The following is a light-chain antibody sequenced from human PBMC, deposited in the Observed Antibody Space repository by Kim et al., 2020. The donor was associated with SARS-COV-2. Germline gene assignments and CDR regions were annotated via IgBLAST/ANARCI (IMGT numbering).Light chain of an antibody. Sequence: EIVLTQSPGTLSLSAGERVTLSCRASQSVSNSYLAWHQQKPGQAPRLLIYDASSRATGIPDRFSGSGSGTDFTLTISGLEPEDFAVYYCQQYGDSPYTFGQGTKLEI. CDR1: QSVSNSY. J-gene: IGKJ2*01. CDR2: DAS. V-gene: IGKV3-20*01. CDR3: QQYGDSPYT.